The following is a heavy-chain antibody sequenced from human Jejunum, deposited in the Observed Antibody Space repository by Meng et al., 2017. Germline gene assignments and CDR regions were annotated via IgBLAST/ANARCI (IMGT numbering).Heavy chain of an antibody. J-gene: IGHJ5*02. Sequence: QVRLQQWGAGLLKPSETLSLTCSVYGGSFSGYYWSWVRQSPGKGLEWIAEINHSGSSNYNPSFQSRVTISVDTSKNQFSLKLSSVTAADTAVYYCARKAYYYDSSGPRPINWFDPWGQGTLVTVSS. D-gene: IGHD3-22*01. CDR1: GGSFSGYY. CDR3: ARKAYYYDSSGPRPINWFDP. CDR2: INHSGSS. V-gene: IGHV4-34*02.